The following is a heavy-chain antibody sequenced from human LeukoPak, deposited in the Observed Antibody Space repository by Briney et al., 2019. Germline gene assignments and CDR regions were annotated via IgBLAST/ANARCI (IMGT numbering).Heavy chain of an antibody. V-gene: IGHV4-59*01. Sequence: SETLSLTCTVSGGSISSYYWSWIRQPPGKGLEWIGYIYYSGSTNYNPSLKSRVTISVDTSKNQFSLKLSSVTAADTAVYYCARDRGWGGFDCWGQGTLVTVSS. CDR1: GGSISSYY. CDR2: IYYSGST. D-gene: IGHD3-16*01. J-gene: IGHJ4*02. CDR3: ARDRGWGGFDC.